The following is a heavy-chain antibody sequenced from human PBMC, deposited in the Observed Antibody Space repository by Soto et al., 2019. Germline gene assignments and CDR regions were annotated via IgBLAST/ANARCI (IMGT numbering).Heavy chain of an antibody. J-gene: IGHJ4*02. CDR1: GFTFSSYG. D-gene: IGHD6-13*01. CDR2: ISYAGDYQ. CDR3: AKSRGGSSWYEGDS. V-gene: IGHV3-30*18. Sequence: QVQLVESGGGVVQPGRSLRLSCAASGFTFSSYGMHWVRQAPGKGLEWVAGISYAGDYQYYADSVKGRFTISRDNSKNRLYLQMNTLRPEDTAVYFCAKSRGGSSWYEGDSWGQGTLVTVSS.